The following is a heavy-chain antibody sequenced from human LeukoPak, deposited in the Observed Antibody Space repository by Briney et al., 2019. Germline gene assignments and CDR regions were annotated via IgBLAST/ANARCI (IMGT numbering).Heavy chain of an antibody. CDR3: AKCYSNNWSDAFDI. CDR2: ISGSGSFA. J-gene: IGHJ3*02. V-gene: IGHV3-23*01. D-gene: IGHD6-13*01. CDR1: GFTFSNYV. Sequence: GGSLRLSCAASGFTFSNYVMSWARQAPGKGLEWVSVISGSGSFAYYADSVKGRFTISRDNSKYTMYLQMNGLRAEDTAVYYCAKCYSNNWSDAFDIWGQGTMVTVSS.